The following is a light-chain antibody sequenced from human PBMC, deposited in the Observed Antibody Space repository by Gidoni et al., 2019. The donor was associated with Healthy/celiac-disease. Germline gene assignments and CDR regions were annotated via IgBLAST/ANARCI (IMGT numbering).Light chain of an antibody. CDR2: AAS. CDR3: QQYYSTLART. Sequence: MTQSPSSLSASVGDRVTIPCRASQGISNSLAWYQQKPGKAPKLLLYAASRLESGVPSRLIGSGSGTDYTLTISSLQPEEVATDYCQQYYSTLARTYGGGTKVEIK. V-gene: IGKV1-NL1*01. CDR1: QGISNS. J-gene: IGKJ4*02.